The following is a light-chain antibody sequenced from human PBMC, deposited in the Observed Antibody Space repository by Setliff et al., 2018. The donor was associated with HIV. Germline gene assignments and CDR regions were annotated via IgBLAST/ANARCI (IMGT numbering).Light chain of an antibody. Sequence: EIVMTQSPATLSVSPGETATLSCRASQSISSNLAWHQQKPGQAPRLLIFGASTTATGIPVRFSGSGSGTEFTLNISSLRSEDFAVYYCQQYNEWPVTFGPGTKVDIK. CDR3: QQYNEWPVT. CDR2: GAS. CDR1: QSISSN. J-gene: IGKJ3*01. V-gene: IGKV3-15*01.